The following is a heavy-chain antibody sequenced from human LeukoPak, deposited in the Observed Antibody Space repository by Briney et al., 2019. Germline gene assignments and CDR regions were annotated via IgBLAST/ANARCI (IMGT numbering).Heavy chain of an antibody. D-gene: IGHD1-14*01. CDR1: GGSISSSSYY. CDR3: AVGLARLPATGAYGIDV. V-gene: IGHV4-39*01. J-gene: IGHJ6*02. Sequence: SETLSLTCTVSGGSISSSSYYWGWIRQPPGKGLEWIGSIYYSGSTYYNPSLKSRVTISVDTSKNQFSLKLSSVTAADTAVYYCAVGLARLPATGAYGIDVWGQGIMVTVSS. CDR2: IYYSGST.